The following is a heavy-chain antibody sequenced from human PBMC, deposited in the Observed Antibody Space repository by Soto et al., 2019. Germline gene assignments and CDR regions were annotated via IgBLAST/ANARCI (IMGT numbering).Heavy chain of an antibody. Sequence: GASVKVSCKASGYTFTSSAMHWVRQAPGQRLEWMGWINAGNGNTKYSQKFQGRVTITRDTSASTAYMELSSLRSEDTAVYYCARYITLPTPHDFCGRGSLVTGSS. CDR2: INAGNGNT. V-gene: IGHV1-3*01. J-gene: IGHJ4*02. CDR1: GYTFTSSA. CDR3: ARYITLPTPHDF. D-gene: IGHD2-15*01.